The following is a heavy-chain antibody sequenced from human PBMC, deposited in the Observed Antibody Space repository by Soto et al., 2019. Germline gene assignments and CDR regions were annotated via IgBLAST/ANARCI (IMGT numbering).Heavy chain of an antibody. CDR2: IIPIFGTA. CDR3: ARGGRDLRFLEWFPPYYGMDV. CDR1: GGTFSSHA. J-gene: IGHJ6*02. D-gene: IGHD3-3*01. Sequence: SVKVSCKASGGTFSSHAISWVRQAPGQGLEWMGGIIPIFGTANYAQKFQGRVTITADKSTSTAYMELSSLRSEDTAVYYCARGGRDLRFLEWFPPYYGMDVWGQGTTVTVSS. V-gene: IGHV1-69*06.